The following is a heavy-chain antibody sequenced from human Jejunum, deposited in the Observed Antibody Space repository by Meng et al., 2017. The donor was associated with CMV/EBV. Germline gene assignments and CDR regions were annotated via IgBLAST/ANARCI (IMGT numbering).Heavy chain of an antibody. J-gene: IGHJ5*02. Sequence: YFMHWVRQAPGQGIEWMGIINPGSRSTTYARKLQGRVTMTRDPSTSTFYMELSSLTSEDTAVYFCSRGPYYYKSSGYYGGQSNWFDPWGQGTLVTVSS. CDR3: SRGPYYYKSSGYYGGQSNWFDP. D-gene: IGHD3-22*01. CDR2: INPGSRST. CDR1: YF. V-gene: IGHV1-46*04.